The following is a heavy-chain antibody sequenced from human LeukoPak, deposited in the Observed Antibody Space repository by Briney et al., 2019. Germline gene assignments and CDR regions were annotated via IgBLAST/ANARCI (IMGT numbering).Heavy chain of an antibody. V-gene: IGHV1-46*01. J-gene: IGHJ5*02. CDR1: GYTFTSYY. CDR3: ARGPNYDFWSGYWRGDNWFDP. Sequence: ASVKVSCKASGYTFTSYYMHWVRQAPGQGLEWMGIINPSGGSTSYAQKFQGRVTMTRDTSTSTVYMELSSLRSEDTAVYYCARGPNYDFWSGYWRGDNWFDPWGQGTLVTVSS. CDR2: INPSGGST. D-gene: IGHD3-3*01.